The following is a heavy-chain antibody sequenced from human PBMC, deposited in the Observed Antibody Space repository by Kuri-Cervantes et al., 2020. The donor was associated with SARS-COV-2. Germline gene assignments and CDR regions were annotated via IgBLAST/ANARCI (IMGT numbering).Heavy chain of an antibody. V-gene: IGHV1-2*02. CDR3: AAGPSGQLVPDY. Sequence: ASVKVSCKASGYTFTSHGIAWVRQAPGQGLEWMGWIIPNSGGTNYAQKFQDRVTMTRDTSISTAYMELSRLRSDDTAVYYCAAGPSGQLVPDYWGQGTLVTVSS. CDR1: GYTFTSHG. CDR2: IIPNSGGT. D-gene: IGHD6-6*01. J-gene: IGHJ4*02.